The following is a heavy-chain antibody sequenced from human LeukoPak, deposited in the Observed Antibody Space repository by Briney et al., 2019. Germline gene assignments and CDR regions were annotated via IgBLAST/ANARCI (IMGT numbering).Heavy chain of an antibody. CDR2: IIPIFGTA. Sequence: SVKVSCKASGGTFSSYAISWVRQAPGQGLEWMGGIIPIFGTANYAQKFQGRVTITADESTSTAYMELSSLRSEDTAVYYCARDSQYCTNGVCYKEGFDSWGQGTLVTVSS. V-gene: IGHV1-69*13. CDR1: GGTFSSYA. CDR3: ARDSQYCTNGVCYKEGFDS. J-gene: IGHJ5*01. D-gene: IGHD2-8*01.